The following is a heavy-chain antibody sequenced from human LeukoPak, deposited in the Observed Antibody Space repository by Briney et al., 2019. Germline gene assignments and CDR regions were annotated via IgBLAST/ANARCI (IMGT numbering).Heavy chain of an antibody. Sequence: GGSLRLSCAASGFIFSGYSMNWVRQAPGKGLEWVSAISGSGGSTYYADSVKGRFTISRDNSKNTLFLQMNSLRPEDTTVFYCAKDAYDYDSSGWPGWGYFDYWGQGALVTVSS. J-gene: IGHJ4*02. CDR1: GFIFSGYS. V-gene: IGHV3-23*01. CDR3: AKDAYDYDSSGWPGWGYFDY. CDR2: ISGSGGST. D-gene: IGHD3-22*01.